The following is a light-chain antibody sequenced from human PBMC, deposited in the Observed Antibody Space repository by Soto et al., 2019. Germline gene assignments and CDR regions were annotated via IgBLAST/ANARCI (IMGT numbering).Light chain of an antibody. CDR3: SSYTTTTPVV. Sequence: QSVLTQPASVSGSPGQSITISCTGTNSDIGGHDYVSWYQHHPGRAPKLMIYAVNNWPSGVSNRFSGSKSGNTASLTISRLQAEDEAVYYCSSYTTTTPVVFGGGTKLTVL. CDR1: NSDIGGHDY. J-gene: IGLJ2*01. CDR2: AVN. V-gene: IGLV2-14*03.